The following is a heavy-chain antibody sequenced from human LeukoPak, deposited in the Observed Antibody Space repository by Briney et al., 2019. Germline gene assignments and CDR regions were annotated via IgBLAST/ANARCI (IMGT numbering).Heavy chain of an antibody. D-gene: IGHD2-2*01. CDR1: GGSFSGYY. Sequence: SETLSLTCAVYGGSFSGYYWSWIRQPPGKGLAWIWEINHSGSTNYNPSLKSRVTISVDTSKNQFSLKPSSVTAADTAVYYCAAAGTSCCDYWGQGTLVTVSS. CDR3: AAAGTSCCDY. CDR2: INHSGST. V-gene: IGHV4-34*01. J-gene: IGHJ4*02.